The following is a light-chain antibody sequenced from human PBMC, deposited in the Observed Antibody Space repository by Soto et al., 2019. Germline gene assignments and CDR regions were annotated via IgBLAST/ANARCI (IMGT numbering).Light chain of an antibody. Sequence: DVVMTQTPLSSPVTLGQPASISCRSSQSLVHDNGNTYLSWLHQRPGQPPRLLIYHISTRWSGVPDRFRGRGAGTDLTLEISRVQPEDVGIYYCVQASQFPYTFGPGTKLEIK. CDR3: VQASQFPYT. V-gene: IGKV2-24*01. CDR1: QSLVHDNGNTY. J-gene: IGKJ2*01. CDR2: HIS.